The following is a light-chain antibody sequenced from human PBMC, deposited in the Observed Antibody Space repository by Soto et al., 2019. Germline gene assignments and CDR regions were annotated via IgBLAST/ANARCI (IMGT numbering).Light chain of an antibody. CDR3: QHYGSSPWT. Sequence: EIVMTQSPGTPSLSPGARATLSCRASQNVSRRYLAWYQQKPGQAPRLLIYGASSRATGIPDRFSGSGSGKDFTRAISRLEPEDVAVYYGQHYGSSPWTVGQGTTVDIK. CDR2: GAS. J-gene: IGKJ1*01. V-gene: IGKV3-20*01. CDR1: QNVSRRY.